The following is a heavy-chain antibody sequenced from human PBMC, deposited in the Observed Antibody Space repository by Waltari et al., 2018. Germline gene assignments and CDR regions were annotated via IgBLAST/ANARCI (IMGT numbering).Heavy chain of an antibody. CDR2: IGITGDT. D-gene: IGHD3-16*01. CDR1: GFRFDRFD. J-gene: IGHJ4*02. CDR3: ARDVGGAMD. Sequence: EVQLVESGGGLVPSGGSLKLSCAASGFRFDRFDMHWIRQATGKGPEWVSGIGITGDTYYPDSVKGRFTISRENAKNSLFLQMNSLRAGDTAVYYCARDVGGAMDWGRGTLVTVSS. V-gene: IGHV3-13*01.